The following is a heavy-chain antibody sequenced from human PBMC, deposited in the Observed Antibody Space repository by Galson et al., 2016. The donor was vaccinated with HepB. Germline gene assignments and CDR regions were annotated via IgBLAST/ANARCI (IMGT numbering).Heavy chain of an antibody. CDR3: VRGVICSCDRCTYTGMDV. CDR2: MNPNNGNT. Sequence: SVKVSCKASGYTFTTYYINWVRQATGHGLEWLGWMNPNNGNTLYAQNFQGRVTVTRNTSLSTAYMELSSLRSEETAIYYCVRGVICSCDRCTYTGMDVWGQGTTVTVSS. V-gene: IGHV1-8*01. CDR1: GYTFTTYY. D-gene: IGHD2-15*01. J-gene: IGHJ6*02.